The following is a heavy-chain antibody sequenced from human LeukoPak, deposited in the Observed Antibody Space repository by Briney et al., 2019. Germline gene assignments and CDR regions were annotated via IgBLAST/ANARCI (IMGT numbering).Heavy chain of an antibody. CDR1: GFIFFNSA. J-gene: IGHJ4*02. CDR3: ARGGHRSLFDY. CDR2: ISGFGEST. V-gene: IGHV3-23*01. D-gene: IGHD3-10*01. Sequence: GGSLRLSCEASGFIFFNSAMTWVRQAPGKGLEWVSTISGFGESTYHADSVKGRFTISREQFKSTLYLQMNSLRVEDTAIYYCARGGHRSLFDYWGQGALVTVSS.